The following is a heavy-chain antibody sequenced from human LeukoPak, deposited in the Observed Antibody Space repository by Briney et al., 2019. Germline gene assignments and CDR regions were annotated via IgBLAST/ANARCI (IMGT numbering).Heavy chain of an antibody. D-gene: IGHD2-15*01. J-gene: IGHJ3*02. Sequence: PSETPSLTCTVSGGSISSSSYYWGWIRQPPGKGLEWIGSIYYSGSTYYNPSLKSRVTISVDTSKNQFSLKLSSVTAADTAVYYCARPGGYCSGGSCSDAFDIWGQGTMVTVSS. CDR1: GGSISSSSYY. CDR3: ARPGGYCSGGSCSDAFDI. V-gene: IGHV4-39*01. CDR2: IYYSGST.